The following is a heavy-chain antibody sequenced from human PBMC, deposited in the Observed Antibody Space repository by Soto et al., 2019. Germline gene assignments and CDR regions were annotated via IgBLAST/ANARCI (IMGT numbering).Heavy chain of an antibody. CDR2: INHSGST. Sequence: QVQLQQWGAGLLKPSETLSLTCAVYGGSFSGYYWSWIRQPPGKGLEWIGEINHSGSTTYNPSLKSRVTISVDTSKNQFSLKLSSVTAADTAVYYCARGPYSSSSWFDPWGQGTLVTVSS. CDR3: ARGPYSSSSWFDP. D-gene: IGHD6-6*01. V-gene: IGHV4-34*01. J-gene: IGHJ5*02. CDR1: GGSFSGYY.